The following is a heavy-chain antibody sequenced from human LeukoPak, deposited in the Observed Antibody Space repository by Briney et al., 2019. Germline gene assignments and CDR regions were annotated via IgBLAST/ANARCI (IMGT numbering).Heavy chain of an antibody. CDR2: ISGSGGNT. J-gene: IGHJ4*02. CDR1: GFSFSNYG. CDR3: AGDVADSANLYYFDY. Sequence: TGGSLRLSCAASGFSFSNYGMSWVRQAPGKGLEWVSGISGSGGNTYYADSVKGRFTISKDKSKNTLYLQIDSLRAEDAAIYYCAGDVADSANLYYFDYWGQGTRVTVSS. D-gene: IGHD4/OR15-4a*01. V-gene: IGHV3-23*01.